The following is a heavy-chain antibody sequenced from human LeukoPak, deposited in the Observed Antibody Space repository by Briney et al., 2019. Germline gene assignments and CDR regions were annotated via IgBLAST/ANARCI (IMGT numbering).Heavy chain of an antibody. CDR1: GFTFSSYT. CDR3: TRGRTTGTTGGFDP. J-gene: IGHJ5*02. D-gene: IGHD1-1*01. Sequence: PGGSLRLSCAASGFTFSSYTMNWVRQAPGKGLEWVSFISGSSSYTHYADSVKGRFTISRDNAKNSLYLQMNSLRAEDTAVYYCTRGRTTGTTGGFDPWGQGTLVTVSS. V-gene: IGHV3-21*01. CDR2: ISGSSSYT.